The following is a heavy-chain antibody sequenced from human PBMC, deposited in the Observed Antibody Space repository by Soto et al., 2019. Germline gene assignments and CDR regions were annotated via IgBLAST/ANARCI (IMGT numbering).Heavy chain of an antibody. Sequence: PGGSLRLSCSASGFTFRSYSMHWVRQSPEKGLEYVSHVSSDGGRIYYADSVKGRFIISIDNSKNMLYLQMSSLRPDDSAVYYRVKSRRGANYDFFDRGRGTLVTLSS. CDR2: VSSDGGRI. V-gene: IGHV3-64D*06. CDR3: VKSRRGANYDFFD. CDR1: GFTFRSYS. D-gene: IGHD3-3*01. J-gene: IGHJ4*02.